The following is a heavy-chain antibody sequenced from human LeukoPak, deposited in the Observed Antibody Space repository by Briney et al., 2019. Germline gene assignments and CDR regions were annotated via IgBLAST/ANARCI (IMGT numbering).Heavy chain of an antibody. CDR1: GFTFGSYE. Sequence: GGSLRLSCAASGFTFGSYEMNWVRQAPGKGLEWVSYISSSGSTIYYADSVKGRFTISRDNTKNSLYLRMNSLRAEDTAVYYCVGRPGIAVAGSHFDYWGQGTLVTVSS. CDR3: VGRPGIAVAGSHFDY. J-gene: IGHJ4*02. CDR2: ISSSGSTI. V-gene: IGHV3-48*03. D-gene: IGHD6-19*01.